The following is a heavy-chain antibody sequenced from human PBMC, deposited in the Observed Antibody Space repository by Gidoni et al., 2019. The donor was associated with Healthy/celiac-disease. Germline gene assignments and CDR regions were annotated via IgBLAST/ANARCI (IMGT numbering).Heavy chain of an antibody. Sequence: EVQLVESGGGLVQPGGSLRLSCAASGFPFSSYWMHWVRQAPGKGLVWVSRINSDGSSTSYADSVKGRFTISRDNAKNTLYLQMNSLRAEDTAVYYCARDLYCSSTSCYREENYGMDVWGQGTTVTVSS. CDR1: GFPFSSYW. V-gene: IGHV3-74*01. J-gene: IGHJ6*02. D-gene: IGHD2-2*01. CDR2: INSDGSST. CDR3: ARDLYCSSTSCYREENYGMDV.